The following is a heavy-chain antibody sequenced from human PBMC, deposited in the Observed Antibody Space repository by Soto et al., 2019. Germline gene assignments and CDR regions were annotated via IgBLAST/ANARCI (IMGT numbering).Heavy chain of an antibody. Sequence: QVQLQESGPGLVKPSETLSLTCAVSGDSVSNDNYYWSWIRQPPGKGLEWIGYIYYSGTTNYNSYLKSRLSLSVDTSKNQFSLKLASVTAADTAVYFCARSQRGRTAFTFDYWGQGALVTVSS. J-gene: IGHJ4*02. CDR1: GDSVSNDNYY. CDR3: ARSQRGRTAFTFDY. V-gene: IGHV4-61*01. D-gene: IGHD3-16*01. CDR2: IYYSGTT.